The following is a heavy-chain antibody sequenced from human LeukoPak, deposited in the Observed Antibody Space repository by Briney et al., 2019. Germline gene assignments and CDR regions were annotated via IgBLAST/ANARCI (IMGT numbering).Heavy chain of an antibody. D-gene: IGHD1-26*01. V-gene: IGHV3-48*03. CDR3: ARDVVGTTSEFDY. Sequence: PGGSLRLSCAASGFTFSSYEMNWVRQAPGKGLEWISYISSSGSTIYYADSVKGRFTISRDNAKNSLYLQMNSLRAEDTAVYYCARDVVGTTSEFDYWGQGTLVTVSS. CDR2: ISSSGSTI. J-gene: IGHJ4*02. CDR1: GFTFSSYE.